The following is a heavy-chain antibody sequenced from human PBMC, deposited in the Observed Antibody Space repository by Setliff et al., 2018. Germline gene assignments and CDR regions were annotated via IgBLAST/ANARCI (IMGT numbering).Heavy chain of an antibody. V-gene: IGHV1-2*02. CDR2: TDANGGVT. CDR3: ARESIASGFLFYSHYLDF. J-gene: IGHJ6*03. CDR1: GFRFTAHK. Sequence: ASVKVSCKTSGFRFTAHKFHWVRQAPGQGLEWMGWTDANGGVTRYAQKFQDRITMTGDPSTATAFMELNTLASDDTAVYFCARESIASGFLFYSHYLDFWGSGTRVTVSS. D-gene: IGHD3-3*01.